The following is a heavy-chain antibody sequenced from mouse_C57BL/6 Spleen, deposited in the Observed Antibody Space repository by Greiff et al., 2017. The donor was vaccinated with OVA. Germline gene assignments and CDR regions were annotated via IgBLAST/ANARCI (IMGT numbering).Heavy chain of an antibody. CDR3: ARSDDGYYDYAMDY. Sequence: VQLQQSGPELVKPGASVKISCKASGYAFGSSWMNWVKQRPGKGLEWIGRLYPGDGDTTYNGKFTGKAKLTADKSYSTAYMQLSILTAEDSAVYFCARSDDGYYDYAMDYWGQGTSVTVSS. CDR1: GYAFGSSW. CDR2: LYPGDGDT. J-gene: IGHJ4*01. V-gene: IGHV1-82*01. D-gene: IGHD2-3*01.